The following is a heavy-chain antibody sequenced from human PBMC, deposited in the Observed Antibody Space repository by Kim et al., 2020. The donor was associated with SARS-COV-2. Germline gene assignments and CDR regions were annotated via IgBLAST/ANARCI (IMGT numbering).Heavy chain of an antibody. CDR3: ATVEKSTAMPLPDY. V-gene: IGHV1-24*01. J-gene: IGHJ4*02. Sequence: AKKFQGRVTMTEDTSTDTAYMELSSLRSEDTAVYYCATVEKSTAMPLPDYWGQGTLVTVSS. D-gene: IGHD5-18*01.